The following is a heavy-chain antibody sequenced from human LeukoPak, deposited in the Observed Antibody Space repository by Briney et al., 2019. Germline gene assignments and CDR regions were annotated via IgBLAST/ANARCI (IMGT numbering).Heavy chain of an antibody. CDR2: INAGNGNT. CDR3: ARDRGIAVAGPLFDP. D-gene: IGHD6-19*01. J-gene: IGHJ5*02. V-gene: IGHV1-3*01. Sequence: ASVKVSCKASGYTFTSYAMHWVRQAPGQRLEWMGWINAGNGNTKYSQKFQGRVTITRDTSASTAYMELSSLRSEDTAVYYCARDRGIAVAGPLFDPWGQGTLVTVSP. CDR1: GYTFTSYA.